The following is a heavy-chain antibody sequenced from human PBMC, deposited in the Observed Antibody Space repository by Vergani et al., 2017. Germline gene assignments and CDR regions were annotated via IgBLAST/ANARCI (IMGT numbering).Heavy chain of an antibody. CDR3: ARDPHTTGTTIGWFDP. J-gene: IGHJ5*02. Sequence: QVQLVQSGAEVKKPGSSVKVSCKASGGTFSSYAISWVRQAPGQGLEWMGGSIPIFGTANYAQKFQGRVTITADESTSTAYMELSSLRSEDTAVYYCARDPHTTGTTIGWFDPWGQGTLVTVSS. CDR2: SIPIFGTA. V-gene: IGHV1-69*01. D-gene: IGHD1-1*01. CDR1: GGTFSSYA.